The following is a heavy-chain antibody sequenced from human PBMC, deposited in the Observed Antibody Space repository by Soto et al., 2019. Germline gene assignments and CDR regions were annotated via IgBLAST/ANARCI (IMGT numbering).Heavy chain of an antibody. Sequence: GGSLRLSCAASGFTFSSYSMNWVRQAPGKGLEWVSSISSSSSYIYYADSVKGRFTISRDNAKNSLYLQMNSLRADDTAVYYCARCHTYCGGDCPDDWGQGTLVTVSS. CDR3: ARCHTYCGGDCPDD. D-gene: IGHD2-21*02. CDR1: GFTFSSYS. J-gene: IGHJ4*02. CDR2: ISSSSSYI. V-gene: IGHV3-21*01.